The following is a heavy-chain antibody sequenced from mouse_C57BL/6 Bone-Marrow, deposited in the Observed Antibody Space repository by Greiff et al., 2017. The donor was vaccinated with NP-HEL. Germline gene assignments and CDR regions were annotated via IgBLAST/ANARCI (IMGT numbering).Heavy chain of an antibody. V-gene: IGHV5-17*01. D-gene: IGHD1-1*01. J-gene: IGHJ1*03. CDR3: AREYGSSHWYFDV. CDR1: GFTFSHHG. CDR2: ISSGSSTI. Sequence: EVHLVESGGGLVKPGGSLKLSCAASGFTFSHHGMHWVRQAPEKGLEWVAYISSGSSTIYYADTVKGRFTISRDNAKNTLFLQMTSLRSEDTAMYYCAREYGSSHWYFDVWGTGTTVTVSS.